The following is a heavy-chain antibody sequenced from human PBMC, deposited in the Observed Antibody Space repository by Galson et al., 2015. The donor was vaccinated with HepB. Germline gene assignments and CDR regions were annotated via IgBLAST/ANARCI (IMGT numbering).Heavy chain of an antibody. CDR1: GYTFISYG. D-gene: IGHD6-13*01. CDR3: ARDPRIAVAGQFYYFDY. Sequence: SVKVSCKASGYTFISYGISWVRQAPGQGLEWMGWISAYNGDTNYAQKFQGRVTMTTDTSTSTAYMELRSLRSDDTAVYYCARDPRIAVAGQFYYFDYWGQGTLVTVSS. V-gene: IGHV1-18*01. J-gene: IGHJ4*02. CDR2: ISAYNGDT.